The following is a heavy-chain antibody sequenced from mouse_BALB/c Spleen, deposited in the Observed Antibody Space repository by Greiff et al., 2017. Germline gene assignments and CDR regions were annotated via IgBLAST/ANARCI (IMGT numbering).Heavy chain of an antibody. CDR3: ASDDYGDY. D-gene: IGHD2-4*01. V-gene: IGHV1-4*02. CDR2: INPSSGYT. CDR1: GYTFTSYT. Sequence: VKLMESAAELARPGASVKMSCKASGYTFTSYTMHWVKQRPGQGLEWIGYINPSSGYTEYNQKFKDKTTLTADKSSSTAYMQLSSLTSEDSAVYYCASDDYGDYWGQGTTLTVSS. J-gene: IGHJ2*01.